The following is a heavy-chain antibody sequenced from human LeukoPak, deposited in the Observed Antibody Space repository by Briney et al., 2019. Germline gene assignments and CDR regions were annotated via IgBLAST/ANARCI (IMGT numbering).Heavy chain of an antibody. CDR1: GYTFTSYF. CDR3: ARALGTIVGASFDY. J-gene: IGHJ4*02. D-gene: IGHD1-26*01. V-gene: IGHV1-46*01. CDR2: INPTGGST. Sequence: GASVKVSCKASGYTFTSYFMRWVRQAPGQGLEWMGIINPTGGSTSYSQKFQGRVTMTRDTSTRTVYMELRSLRSEDTAVYYCARALGTIVGASFDYWGQGTLVTVSS.